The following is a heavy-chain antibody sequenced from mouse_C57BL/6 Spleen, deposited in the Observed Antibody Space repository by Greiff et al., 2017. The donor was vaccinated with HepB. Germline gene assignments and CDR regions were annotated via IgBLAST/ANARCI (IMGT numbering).Heavy chain of an antibody. CDR3: ARGGWFYAMDY. D-gene: IGHD1-1*02. J-gene: IGHJ4*01. CDR1: GYSITSGYY. Sequence: EVQLQQSGPGLVKPSQSLSLTCSVTGYSITSGYYWNWIRQFPGNKLEWMGYISYDGSNNYNPSLKNRISITRDTSKNQCFLKLNSVTTEDTATYYCARGGWFYAMDYWGQGTSVTVSS. V-gene: IGHV3-6*01. CDR2: ISYDGSN.